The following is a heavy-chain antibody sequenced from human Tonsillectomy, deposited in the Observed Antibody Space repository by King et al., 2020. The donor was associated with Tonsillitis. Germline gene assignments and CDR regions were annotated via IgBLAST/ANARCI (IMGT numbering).Heavy chain of an antibody. CDR1: GGSISGYY. J-gene: IGHJ6*03. CDR2: IYYSGGT. D-gene: IGHD3-3*01. CDR3: ARGDFWSGYPMDV. Sequence: LQLQESGPGLVKPSETLSLTCTVSGGSISGYYWNWIRQPPGKGLEWIGYIYYSGGTNYSPSLKSRVTISLDTSKNEFSLKMSSVTAADTAVYYCARGDFWSGYPMDVWGKGTTVTVSS. V-gene: IGHV4-59*01.